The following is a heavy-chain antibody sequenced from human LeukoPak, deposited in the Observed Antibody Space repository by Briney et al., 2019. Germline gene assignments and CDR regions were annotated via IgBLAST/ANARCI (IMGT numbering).Heavy chain of an antibody. V-gene: IGHV3-11*01. CDR1: GFTFSDYY. CDR2: INSSGSTI. Sequence: PGGSVRLSCAASGFTFSDYYMSWIRQAPGKGLEWVSYINSSGSTIYYADSVKGRFTISRDNAKNSLYLQMNSLRAEDTAVYYCARDVGWELPYNLFDPWGQGTLVTVSS. D-gene: IGHD1-26*01. J-gene: IGHJ5*02. CDR3: ARDVGWELPYNLFDP.